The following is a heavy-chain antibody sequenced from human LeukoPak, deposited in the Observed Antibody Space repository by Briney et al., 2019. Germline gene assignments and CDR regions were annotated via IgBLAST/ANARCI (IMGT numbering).Heavy chain of an antibody. Sequence: GGSLRLSCSASGFTFSHYWMNWVRQAPGKGLEWVANIKQDGSEKYYVDSVKGRFTISRDNAKNSLYLQMYSLRAEDTAVYYCARLPIGYWGQGTLVTVSS. CDR2: IKQDGSEK. J-gene: IGHJ4*02. CDR1: GFTFSHYW. V-gene: IGHV3-7*05. D-gene: IGHD3-10*01. CDR3: ARLPIGY.